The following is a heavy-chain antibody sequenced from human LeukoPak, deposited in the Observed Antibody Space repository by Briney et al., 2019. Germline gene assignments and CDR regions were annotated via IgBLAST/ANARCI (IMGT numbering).Heavy chain of an antibody. V-gene: IGHV4-34*01. CDR3: ARVHGHNLGTLDY. Sequence: NTSETLSLTCTVYGGSFSDDYWSWVRQPPGEGLQWIGEINPGGSTNKNPSLQSRLIMSVDTSKNQFSLNLTTVTAADTAVYYCARVHGHNLGTLDYWGQGILVTVTS. CDR1: GGSFSDDY. D-gene: IGHD5-24*01. CDR2: INPGGST. J-gene: IGHJ4*02.